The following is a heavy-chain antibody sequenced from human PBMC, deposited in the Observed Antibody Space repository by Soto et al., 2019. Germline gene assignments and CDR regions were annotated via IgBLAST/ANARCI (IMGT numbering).Heavy chain of an antibody. D-gene: IGHD6-6*01. V-gene: IGHV1-46*03. CDR2: INPSGGST. Sequence: ASVKVSCKASGYTFTSYYMHWVRQAPGQGLEWMGIINPSGGSTSYAQKFQGRVTMTRDTSTSTVYMELSSLRSEDTAVYYCARVPHVGSGAAPYAFDYWGQGTLVTVSS. CDR1: GYTFTSYY. CDR3: ARVPHVGSGAAPYAFDY. J-gene: IGHJ4*02.